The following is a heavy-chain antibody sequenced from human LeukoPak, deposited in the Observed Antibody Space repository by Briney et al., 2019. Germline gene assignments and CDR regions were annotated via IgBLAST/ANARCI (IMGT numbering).Heavy chain of an antibody. D-gene: IGHD3-22*01. CDR3: ARVSRWYYYDSSGYYFDY. Sequence: SQTLSLTCTVSGGSISSGGYYWSWIRQPPGKGLEWIGYIYHSGSTYYNPSLKSRVTISVDRSKNQFSLKLSSVTAADTAVYYCARVSRWYYYDSSGYYFDYWGQGTLVTVSS. CDR1: GGSISSGGYY. CDR2: IYHSGST. J-gene: IGHJ4*02. V-gene: IGHV4-30-2*01.